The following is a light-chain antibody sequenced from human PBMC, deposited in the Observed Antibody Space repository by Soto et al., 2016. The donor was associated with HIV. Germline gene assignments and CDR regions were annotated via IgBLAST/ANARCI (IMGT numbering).Light chain of an antibody. V-gene: IGKV1-5*03. J-gene: IGKJ2*01. Sequence: DIQMTQSPSTLSASVGDRVTITCRASQSVSTWLAWYQQRPGKAPKLLIYKASSLESGVPSRFSGSGSGTEFTLTISSLQPDDFATYYXHQYNTYPHTFGWGPRLEIK. CDR2: KAS. CDR1: QSVSTW. CDR3: HQYNTYPHT.